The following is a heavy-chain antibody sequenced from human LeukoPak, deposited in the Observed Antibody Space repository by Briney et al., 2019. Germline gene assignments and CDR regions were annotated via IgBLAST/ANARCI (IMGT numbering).Heavy chain of an antibody. CDR2: NSSSSSYI. CDR3: ARDYSYGYYYYYYMDV. J-gene: IGHJ6*03. Sequence: PGGSLRLSCAASGFTFSSYSMNWVRQAPGKGLEWVSSNSSSSSYIYYADSVKGRFTISRDNAKNSLYLQMNSLRAEDTAVYYCARDYSYGYYYYYYMDVWGKGTTVTVSS. V-gene: IGHV3-21*01. CDR1: GFTFSSYS. D-gene: IGHD5-18*01.